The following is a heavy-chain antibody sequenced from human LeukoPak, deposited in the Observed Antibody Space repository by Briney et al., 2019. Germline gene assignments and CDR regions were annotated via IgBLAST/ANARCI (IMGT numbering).Heavy chain of an antibody. CDR2: IIPIFGAA. D-gene: IGHD2-2*02. CDR1: GGTFSSYA. CDR3: AREQDYLGYCSSTSCYTGAFDI. V-gene: IGHV1-69*05. Sequence: SVKVSCKASGGTFSSYAISWVRQAPGQGLEWMGGIIPIFGAANYAQKFQGRVTITTDESTSTAYMELSSLRSEDTAVYYCAREQDYLGYCSSTSCYTGAFDIWGQGTMVTVSS. J-gene: IGHJ3*02.